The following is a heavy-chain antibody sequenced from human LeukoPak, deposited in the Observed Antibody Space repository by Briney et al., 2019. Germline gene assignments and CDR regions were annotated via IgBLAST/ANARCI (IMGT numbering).Heavy chain of an antibody. J-gene: IGHJ1*01. Sequence: PGGSLRLSCAASGFTFSGSAMHWVRQASGKGLEWVGRIRSKANSYATAYAASVKSRFTISRDDSKNTAYLQMNSLKTEDTAVYYCAVAGQGYFQHWGQGTLVTVSS. D-gene: IGHD6-19*01. CDR2: IRSKANSYAT. CDR1: GFTFSGSA. V-gene: IGHV3-73*01. CDR3: AVAGQGYFQH.